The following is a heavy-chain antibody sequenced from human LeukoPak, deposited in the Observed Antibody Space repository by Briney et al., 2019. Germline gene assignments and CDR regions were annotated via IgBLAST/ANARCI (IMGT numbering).Heavy chain of an antibody. CDR3: AKSAIITMVRGALDY. D-gene: IGHD3-10*01. CDR1: GFTFSSNA. V-gene: IGHV3-23*01. J-gene: IGHJ4*02. Sequence: GGSLRLSCAASGFTFSSNAMTWVRQAPGKGLEWVSAISGSGGSTYYADSVKGRFTISRDNSKNTLYLQMNSLRAEDTAVYYCAKSAIITMVRGALDYWGQGTLVTVSS. CDR2: ISGSGGST.